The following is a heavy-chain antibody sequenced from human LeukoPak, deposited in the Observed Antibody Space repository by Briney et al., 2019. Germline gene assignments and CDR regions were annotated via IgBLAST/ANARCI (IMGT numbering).Heavy chain of an antibody. CDR1: GFTFSSYA. J-gene: IGHJ4*02. D-gene: IGHD2-21*02. CDR3: AKALEVTAIFDY. V-gene: IGHV3-23*01. CDR2: ISGSGGST. Sequence: AGGSLRLSCAASGFTFSSYAMSWVRQSPGKGLEWVSAISGSGGSTYYADSVKGRFTISRDNSKNTLYLQMNSLRAEDTAVYYCAKALEVTAIFDYWGQGTLVTVSS.